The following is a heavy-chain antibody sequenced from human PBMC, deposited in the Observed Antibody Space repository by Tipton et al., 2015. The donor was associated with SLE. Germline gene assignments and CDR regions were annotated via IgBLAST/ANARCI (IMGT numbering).Heavy chain of an antibody. Sequence: SLRLSCLASGFPFSSLWMHWVRQPPGKGLEWVSVVYTGGSTYYADSVKGRFIISRDNAKNSLYLQMNSLRADDTAVYYCARVGYCSSTSCYAFDIWGQGTMVTVSS. CDR2: VYTGGST. CDR1: GFPFSSLW. CDR3: ARVGYCSSTSCYAFDI. J-gene: IGHJ3*02. V-gene: IGHV3-53*01. D-gene: IGHD2-2*01.